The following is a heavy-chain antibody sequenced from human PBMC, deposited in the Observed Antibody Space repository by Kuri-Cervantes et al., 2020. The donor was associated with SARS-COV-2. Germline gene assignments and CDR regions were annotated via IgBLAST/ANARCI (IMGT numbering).Heavy chain of an antibody. V-gene: IGHV3-30*02. CDR3: AKGSASWASYIDN. CDR2: IRYDGSDK. J-gene: IGHJ4*02. Sequence: GESLKISCVPSGFTFSGYDMHWVRQAPGKGLGWVAFIRYDGSDKYYADSVKGRFTISRDSSKNTLYLQMNSLRAEDTAVYYCAKGSASWASYIDNWGQGTLVTVSS. CDR1: GFTFSGYD. D-gene: IGHD2-2*01.